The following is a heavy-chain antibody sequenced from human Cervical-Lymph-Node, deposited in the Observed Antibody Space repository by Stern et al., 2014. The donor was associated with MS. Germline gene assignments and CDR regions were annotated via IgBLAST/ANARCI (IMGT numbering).Heavy chain of an antibody. CDR1: GFTFENYG. Sequence: VQLVESGGGVVQPGRSLRLSCAASGFTFENYGMPWVRQAPGKGLEWVALIWYDGTEEYYTDSVKGRFTIFRDNSKRILYLQMNRLRAEDTAVYYCARRRSLLGPYAMDVWGQGTPVIVSS. CDR2: IWYDGTEE. CDR3: ARRRSLLGPYAMDV. D-gene: IGHD3-16*01. V-gene: IGHV3-33*01. J-gene: IGHJ6*02.